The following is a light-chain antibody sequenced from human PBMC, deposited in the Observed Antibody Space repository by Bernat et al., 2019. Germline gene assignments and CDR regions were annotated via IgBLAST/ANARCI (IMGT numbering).Light chain of an antibody. CDR3: CSSAGNSAWVAWV. Sequence: QSALTQPRSVSGSPGQSVTISCTGTSSDVGGYNHVSWYQQHPGKAPKLMIYDVNKRPSGVPDRFSGSKSGNTASLTISGLQAEDEADYYFCSSAGNSAWVAWVFVGGTKLTVL. CDR1: SSDVGGYNH. J-gene: IGLJ3*02. V-gene: IGLV2-11*01. CDR2: DVN.